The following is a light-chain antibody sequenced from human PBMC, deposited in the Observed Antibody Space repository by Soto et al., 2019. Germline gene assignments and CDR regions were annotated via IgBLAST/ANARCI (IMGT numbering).Light chain of an antibody. Sequence: EIVLTQSPGTLSLSPGERATLSCRASQSVSSSYLAWYQQKPGQAPRLLIYGAYSRATGIQDRFSGSGSGTDFTLTIRRLEPEDFAVYYCKQYGSSPETFGPGTKVDIK. J-gene: IGKJ3*01. CDR1: QSVSSSY. CDR3: KQYGSSPET. CDR2: GAY. V-gene: IGKV3-20*01.